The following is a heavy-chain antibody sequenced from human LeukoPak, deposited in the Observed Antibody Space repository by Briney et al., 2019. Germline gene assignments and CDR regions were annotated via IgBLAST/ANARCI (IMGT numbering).Heavy chain of an antibody. Sequence: GGPLRLSCAVSGFTFSNAWMSWVRQAPGKGLEWVGRIKSKTDGETTDYAAPVKGRFTISRDDSKSTLYLQMNSLKTEDTAVYYCTTSSAYDHLFDYWGQGTLVTVSS. CDR2: IKSKTDGETT. V-gene: IGHV3-15*01. J-gene: IGHJ4*02. CDR3: TTSSAYDHLFDY. CDR1: GFTFSNAW. D-gene: IGHD5-12*01.